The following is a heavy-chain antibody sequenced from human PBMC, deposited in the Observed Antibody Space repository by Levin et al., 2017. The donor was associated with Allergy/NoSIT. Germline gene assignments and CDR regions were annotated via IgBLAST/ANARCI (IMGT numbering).Heavy chain of an antibody. D-gene: IGHD3-16*01. CDR2: INHSGST. J-gene: IGHJ4*02. V-gene: IGHV4-34*01. CDR3: ARGPDSGRRMIT. Sequence: SETLSLTCAVYGGSFSGYYWSWIRQPPGKGLEWIGEINHSGSTNYNPSLKSRVTISVDTSKNQFSLKLSSVTAADTAVYYCARGPDSGRRMITWGQGTLVTVSS. CDR1: GGSFSGYY.